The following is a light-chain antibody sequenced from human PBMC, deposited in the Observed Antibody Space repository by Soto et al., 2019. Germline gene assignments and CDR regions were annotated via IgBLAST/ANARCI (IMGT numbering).Light chain of an antibody. J-gene: IGLJ1*01. V-gene: IGLV1-44*01. Sequence: QSVLTQPRSASETAGQTVSISCSGSNSNIASNTVYWYQHLPGTAPKRLIYYNTQRPSGVPDRFSGSKSGTSASLAISGLQLEDESDYPCAAWDDKRKRYVFGTGTKVTAL. CDR2: YNT. CDR3: AAWDDKRKRYV. CDR1: NSNIASNT.